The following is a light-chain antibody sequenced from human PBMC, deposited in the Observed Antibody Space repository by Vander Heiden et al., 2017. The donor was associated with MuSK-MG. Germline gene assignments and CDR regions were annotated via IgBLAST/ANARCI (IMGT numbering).Light chain of an antibody. J-gene: IGKJ1*01. CDR3: QQRDSTPWT. CDR1: QSISSY. CDR2: AAS. V-gene: IGKV1-39*01. Sequence: DIQMTQSPSSLSASVGDRVTITCPASQSISSYLNWYQQKPGKAPKLLIYAASSLQSGVPSRFSGSGSGTDFTLTISRLQPEDFATYYCQQRDSTPWTFGQGTKVEIK.